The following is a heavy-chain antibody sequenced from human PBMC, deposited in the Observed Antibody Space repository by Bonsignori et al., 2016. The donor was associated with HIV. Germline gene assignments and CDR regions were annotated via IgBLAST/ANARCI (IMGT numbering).Heavy chain of an antibody. CDR2: ISYDGSNK. V-gene: IGHV3-30-3*01. J-gene: IGHJ4*02. CDR1: GFTFSSYA. D-gene: IGHD6-19*01. CDR3: ARDVSSGWYGLDY. Sequence: GESLKISCAASGFTFSSYAMHWVRQAPGKGLEWVAVISYDGSNKYYADSVKGRFTISRDNSKNTLYLQMNSLRAEDTAVYYCARDVSSGWYGLDYWGQGTLVTVSS.